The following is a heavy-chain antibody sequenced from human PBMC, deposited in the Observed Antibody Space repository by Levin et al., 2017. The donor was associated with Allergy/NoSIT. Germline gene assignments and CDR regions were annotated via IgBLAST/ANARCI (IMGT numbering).Heavy chain of an antibody. CDR2: IYNTGNT. V-gene: IGHV4-31*03. D-gene: IGHD3-10*01. CDR3: PTFDHTTMVFDQ. Sequence: SETLSLTCNVSGVSITNGAYFWSWVRQHPGKGLEWIGYIYNTGNTLYNPSLTGRVSISSDTSLNQLSLKLTSVSAADSALYYCPTFDHTTMVFDQWGQGILVAVSS. CDR1: GVSITNGAYF. J-gene: IGHJ4*02.